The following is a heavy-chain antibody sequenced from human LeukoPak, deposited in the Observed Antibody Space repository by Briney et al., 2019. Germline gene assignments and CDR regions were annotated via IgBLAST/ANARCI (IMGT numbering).Heavy chain of an antibody. V-gene: IGHV7-4-1*02. Sequence: ASVKVSCKASGYTFTSYSMNWVRQAPGQGLEYMGWINANTGNPTYAQGFTGRFVFSLDTSVSTAYLQISSLKAEDTAVYYCARDFPARDWFFDLWGRGTLVTVSS. J-gene: IGHJ2*01. CDR2: INANTGNP. CDR3: ARDFPARDWFFDL. CDR1: GYTFTSYS.